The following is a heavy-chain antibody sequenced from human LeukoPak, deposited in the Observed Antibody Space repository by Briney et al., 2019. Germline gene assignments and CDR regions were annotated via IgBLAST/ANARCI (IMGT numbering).Heavy chain of an antibody. CDR2: ISGSGGST. Sequence: GGSLRLSCAASGFTFSSYWMHWVRQAPGKGLEWVSAISGSGGSTYYADSVKGRFTISRDNSKNTLYLQMNSLRAEDTAVYYCASVHYDFWSGYFSWGQGTLVTVSS. CDR1: GFTFSSYW. D-gene: IGHD3-3*01. J-gene: IGHJ5*02. V-gene: IGHV3-23*01. CDR3: ASVHYDFWSGYFS.